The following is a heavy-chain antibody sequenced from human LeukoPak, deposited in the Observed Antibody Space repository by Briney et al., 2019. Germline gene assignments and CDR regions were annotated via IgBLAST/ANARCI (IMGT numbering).Heavy chain of an antibody. J-gene: IGHJ6*04. Sequence: GGSLRLSCAASGFTFSSYGMHWVRQAPGKGLEWVVFKQNDGSTTFYAESVKGRFTISRDNAKNTLYLQMNSLRAEDTAVYYCAELGITMIGGVWGKGTTVTISS. CDR1: GFTFSSYG. CDR2: KQNDGSTT. CDR3: AELGITMIGGV. V-gene: IGHV3-30*02. D-gene: IGHD3-10*02.